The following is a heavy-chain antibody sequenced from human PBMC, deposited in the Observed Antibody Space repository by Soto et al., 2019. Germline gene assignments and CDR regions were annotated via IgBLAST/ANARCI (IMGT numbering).Heavy chain of an antibody. V-gene: IGHV1-18*01. CDR2: ISAYNGNT. CDR1: GYTFTSYG. J-gene: IGHJ6*02. D-gene: IGHD3-22*01. CDR3: ASARIYYYDSSGYQPDYYYYGMDV. Sequence: ASVKVSCKASGYTFTSYGISWVRQAPGQGLEWMGWISAYNGNTNYAQKLQVRVTMTTDTSTSTAYMELMSLRSDDTAVYYCASARIYYYDSSGYQPDYYYYGMDVWGQGTTVTVSS.